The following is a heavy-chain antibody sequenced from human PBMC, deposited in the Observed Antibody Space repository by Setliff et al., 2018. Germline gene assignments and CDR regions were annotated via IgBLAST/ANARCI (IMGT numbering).Heavy chain of an antibody. CDR1: GFNFITYG. D-gene: IGHD3-22*01. CDR3: VRGQGPRTVVAIPFDH. Sequence: ASVKVSCKTSGFNFITYGFSWVRQAPGQGLEWMGWISPYSGETNNAQKFQDRLSVTADTSSKTIYMELRSLTSDDTALYYCVRGQGPRTVVAIPFDHWGQGTLVTVSS. V-gene: IGHV1-18*01. CDR2: ISPYSGET. J-gene: IGHJ4*02.